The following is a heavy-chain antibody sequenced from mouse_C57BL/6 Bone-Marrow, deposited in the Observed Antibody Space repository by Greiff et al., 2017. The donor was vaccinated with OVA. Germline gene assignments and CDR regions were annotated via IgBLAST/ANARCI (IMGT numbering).Heavy chain of an antibody. Sequence: EVKLLESGAELVRPGASVKLSCTASGFNIKDDYMHWVKQRPEQGLEWIGWIDPENGDTEYASKFQGKATITADTSSNTAYLQLSSLTSEDTAVYYCARGYYGLAYWGQGTLVTVSA. CDR3: ARGYYGLAY. J-gene: IGHJ3*01. CDR1: GFNIKDDY. V-gene: IGHV14-4*01. CDR2: IDPENGDT. D-gene: IGHD1-2*01.